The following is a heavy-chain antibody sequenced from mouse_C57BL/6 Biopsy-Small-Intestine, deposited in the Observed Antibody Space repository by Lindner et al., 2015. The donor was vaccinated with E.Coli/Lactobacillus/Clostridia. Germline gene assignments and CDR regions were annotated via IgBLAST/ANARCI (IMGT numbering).Heavy chain of an antibody. CDR3: ASGDYGNPTWFAY. CDR2: IYPRSGST. Sequence: VQLQESGAELARPGASVKLSCKASGYTFTSYGISWVKQRTGQGLEWIGEIYPRSGSTYYNENLKGKATLTADKSSSTAYMQLSSLTSEDSAVYFCASGDYGNPTWFAYWGQGTLVTVSA. CDR1: GYTFTSYG. J-gene: IGHJ3*01. V-gene: IGHV1-81*01. D-gene: IGHD2-1*01.